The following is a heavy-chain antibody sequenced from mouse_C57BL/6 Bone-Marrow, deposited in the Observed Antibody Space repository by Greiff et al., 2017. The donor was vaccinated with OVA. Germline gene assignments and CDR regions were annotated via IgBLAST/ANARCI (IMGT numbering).Heavy chain of an antibody. CDR1: GYTFTDYE. J-gene: IGHJ3*01. CDR3: TRGWLLPFAY. CDR2: IDPETGGT. Sequence: VQLQESGAELVRPGASVTLSCKASGYTFTDYEMHWVKQTPVHGLEWIGAIDPETGGTAYNQKFKGKAILTADKSSSTAHMELRSLTSEDSAVYYCTRGWLLPFAYWGQGTLVTVSA. V-gene: IGHV1-15*01. D-gene: IGHD2-3*01.